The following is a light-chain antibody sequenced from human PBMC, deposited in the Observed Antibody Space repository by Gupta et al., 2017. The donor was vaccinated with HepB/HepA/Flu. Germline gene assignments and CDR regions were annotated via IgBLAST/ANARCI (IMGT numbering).Light chain of an antibody. CDR1: SLRSYY. J-gene: IGLJ2*01. CDR2: GKN. V-gene: IGLV3-19*01. CDR3: NSRDSSGNHVV. Sequence: SSELTLAPAVSVALGQTDRITCQGDSLRSYYASWYQQTPGQAPVLVIYGKNNRPSGRPARCSGASKGNTTALTITGAQEEDEADDYCNSRDSSGNHVVFGGGTKLTVL.